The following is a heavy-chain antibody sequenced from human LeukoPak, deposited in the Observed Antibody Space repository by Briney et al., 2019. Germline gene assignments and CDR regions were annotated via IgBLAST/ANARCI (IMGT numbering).Heavy chain of an antibody. CDR1: GFTFGDYA. V-gene: IGHV3-49*04. J-gene: IGHJ4*02. CDR3: TKDRDYGDYNYFDY. Sequence: PGRSLRLSCTASGFTFGDYAMSWVRQAPGKGLEWVGFIRSKAYGGTTEYAASVKGRFTISRDDSKSIAYLQMNSLKTEDTAVYYCTKDRDYGDYNYFDYWGQGTLVTVSS. D-gene: IGHD4-17*01. CDR2: IRSKAYGGTT.